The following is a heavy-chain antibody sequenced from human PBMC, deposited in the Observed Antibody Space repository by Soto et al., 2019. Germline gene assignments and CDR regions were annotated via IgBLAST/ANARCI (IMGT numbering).Heavy chain of an antibody. D-gene: IGHD3-10*01. CDR1: GFTFSSYG. V-gene: IGHV3-30*03. J-gene: IGHJ3*01. CDR3: TGDLLGFRAFNV. CDR2: ISYDGSNK. Sequence: PGGSLRLSCAASGFTFSSYGMHWVRQAPGKGLEWVAVISYDGSNKYYADSVKGRFTISRDNSKNTLYLQMNSLRVEDTALYYCTGDLLGFRAFNVWGQGTMVTVSS.